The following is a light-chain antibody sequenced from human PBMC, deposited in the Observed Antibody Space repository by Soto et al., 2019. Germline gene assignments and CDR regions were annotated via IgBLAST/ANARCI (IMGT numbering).Light chain of an antibody. Sequence: QSALTQPASVSGSPGQSITISCTGTISDVGSYNLVSWYQHHPGKAPKLMIYEGSKRPSGLSNRFSGSKSGNTASLTISGLQAEDEADYYCCSYAGSRTIYVFGTGTKVTVL. V-gene: IGLV2-23*01. J-gene: IGLJ1*01. CDR1: ISDVGSYNL. CDR2: EGS. CDR3: CSYAGSRTIYV.